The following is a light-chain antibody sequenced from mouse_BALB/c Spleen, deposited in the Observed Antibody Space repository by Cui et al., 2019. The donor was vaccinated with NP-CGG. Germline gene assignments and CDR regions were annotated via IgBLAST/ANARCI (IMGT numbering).Light chain of an antibody. V-gene: IGLV1*01. J-gene: IGLJ1*01. CDR2: GTN. Sequence: QAVVTQESALTKFTGETVTLTCRSSTGAVTTSNYANWVQEKPDHLFTGLIGGTNNRAPGVPARFSGSLIGDKAALTITGAQTEDEAIYFCALWYSNHWVFGGGTKLTVL. CDR1: TGAVTTSNY. CDR3: ALWYSNHWV.